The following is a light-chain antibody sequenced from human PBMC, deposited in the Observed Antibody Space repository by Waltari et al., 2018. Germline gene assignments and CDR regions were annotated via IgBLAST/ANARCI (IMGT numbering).Light chain of an antibody. CDR1: SSDVGSHNF. V-gene: IGLV2-23*01. CDR2: EDN. CDR3: CSYAGGSPRWV. Sequence: QSALTQPASVSGSPGQSITISCTESSSDVGSHNFVSWYQQHPGKAPKVMIYEDNKRPAGVSNRSSGSKSGNTASLTISGLQADDEADYYCCSYAGGSPRWVFGGGTKLTVL. J-gene: IGLJ3*02.